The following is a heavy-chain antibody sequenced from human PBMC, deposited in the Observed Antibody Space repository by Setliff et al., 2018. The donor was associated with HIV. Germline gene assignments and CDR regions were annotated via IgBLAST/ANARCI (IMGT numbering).Heavy chain of an antibody. CDR1: GFIFNNYG. Sequence: ETLSLSCAASGFIFNNYGMHWVRQAPGKGLEWISYLNNDGTTIYYADSVRGRFTISRDNAKNSLYLQMNSLRAEDTAVYYCARANYYAIDSWGQGTLVTVSS. D-gene: IGHD1-26*01. J-gene: IGHJ4*02. V-gene: IGHV3-48*04. CDR3: ARANYYAIDS. CDR2: LNNDGTTI.